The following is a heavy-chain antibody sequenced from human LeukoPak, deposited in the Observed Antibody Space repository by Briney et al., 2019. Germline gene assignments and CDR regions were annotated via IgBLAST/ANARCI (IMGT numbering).Heavy chain of an antibody. CDR3: ATNYYDSSGYYSYWYFDL. V-gene: IGHV3-43*02. D-gene: IGHD3-22*01. Sequence: PGGSLRLSCAASGFTFDDYAMHWVRQAPGKGLEWVSLISGDGGSTYYADSVKGRFTISRDNSKNSLYLQMNSLRTEDTALYYCATNYYDSSGYYSYWYFDLWGRGTLVTVSS. CDR1: GFTFDDYA. J-gene: IGHJ2*01. CDR2: ISGDGGST.